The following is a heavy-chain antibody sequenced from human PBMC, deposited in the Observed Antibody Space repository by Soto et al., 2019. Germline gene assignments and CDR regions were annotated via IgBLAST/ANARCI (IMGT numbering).Heavy chain of an antibody. D-gene: IGHD2-15*01. CDR3: ARGMGYCSGGSCYDYYYYYYYMDV. Sequence: GGSLRLSCAASGFTFSSYGMHWVRQAPGKGLEWVAVIWYDGSNKYYADSVKGRFTISRDNSKNTLYLQMSSPRAEDTAVYYCARGMGYCSGGSCYDYYYYYYYMDVWGKGTTVTVSS. J-gene: IGHJ6*03. CDR1: GFTFSSYG. CDR2: IWYDGSNK. V-gene: IGHV3-33*01.